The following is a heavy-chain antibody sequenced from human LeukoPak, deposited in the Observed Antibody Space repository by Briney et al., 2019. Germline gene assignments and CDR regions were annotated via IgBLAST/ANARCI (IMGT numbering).Heavy chain of an antibody. CDR1: GYTFTSYA. V-gene: IGHV7-4-1*02. Sequence: ASVKVSCKASGYTFTSYAMNWVRQAPGQGLEWMGWINTNAGNPTYAQGFTGRFVFSLDTSVGTAYLQISSLKAEDTAVYYCARDRLIPPEASFDYWGQGTLVTVSS. CDR3: ARDRLIPPEASFDY. J-gene: IGHJ4*02. D-gene: IGHD3-16*01. CDR2: INTNAGNP.